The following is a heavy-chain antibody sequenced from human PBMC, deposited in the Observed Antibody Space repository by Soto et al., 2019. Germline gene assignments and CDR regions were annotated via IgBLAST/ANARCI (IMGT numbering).Heavy chain of an antibody. J-gene: IGHJ5*02. V-gene: IGHV1-2*04. D-gene: IGHD4-4*01. CDR1: GYTLTGNY. CDR3: ARALGALIITTNGFGP. Sequence: VKVSCKASGYTLTGNYMHWVRPAPGKEIHWFGWINPNTGGTTYAQKFQSSVTMTRDTSISTAYIELNRLTSDDTAVYYCARALGALIITTNGFGPWGQGTLVTVSS. CDR2: INPNTGGT.